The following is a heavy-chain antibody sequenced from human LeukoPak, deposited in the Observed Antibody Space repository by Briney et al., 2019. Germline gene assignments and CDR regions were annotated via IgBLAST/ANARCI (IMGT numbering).Heavy chain of an antibody. Sequence: SQTLSLTCTVSGGSLSSGNYYWRWLRQPAGTGLEWIGRIYNSGSTNYNPSLKSRVTMAVDTSKNQFSLKLTSVTAADMAVYYCASLLGNTAMAKYWGQGTLVTVSS. V-gene: IGHV4-61*02. D-gene: IGHD5-18*01. CDR1: GGSLSSGNYY. J-gene: IGHJ4*02. CDR3: ASLLGNTAMAKY. CDR2: IYNSGST.